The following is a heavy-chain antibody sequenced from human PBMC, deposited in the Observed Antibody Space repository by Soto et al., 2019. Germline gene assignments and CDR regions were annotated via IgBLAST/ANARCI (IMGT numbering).Heavy chain of an antibody. Sequence: GGSLRLSCAASGFTFSDHYMDWVRQAPGKGLEWVGRIRNKANSYTREYAASVRGRFTISRDDSNNSLYLEMNSLKTEDTAVYYCVRPSKDYNFDHWGQGTLVTVSS. J-gene: IGHJ4*02. CDR3: VRPSKDYNFDH. V-gene: IGHV3-72*01. CDR2: IRNKANSYTR. D-gene: IGHD4-4*01. CDR1: GFTFSDHY.